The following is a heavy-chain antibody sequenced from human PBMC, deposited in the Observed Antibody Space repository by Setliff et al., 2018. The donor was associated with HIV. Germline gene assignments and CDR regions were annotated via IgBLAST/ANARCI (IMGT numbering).Heavy chain of an antibody. CDR2: INHGGST. V-gene: IGHV4-34*01. CDR3: ATHSLPYYDSTFRYFQH. J-gene: IGHJ1*01. D-gene: IGHD3-3*01. Sequence: SETLSPTCAVYGEFLSGYYWTWIRQPPGKGLEWIGEINHGGSTSYNPSLKSRVTISADKSKNQFSLKLNSVTAADTAVYYCATHSLPYYDSTFRYFQHWGQGTLVTVSS. CDR1: GEFLSGYY.